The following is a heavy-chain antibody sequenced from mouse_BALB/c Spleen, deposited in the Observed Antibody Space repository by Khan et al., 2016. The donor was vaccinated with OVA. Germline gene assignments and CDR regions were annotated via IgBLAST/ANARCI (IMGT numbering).Heavy chain of an antibody. Sequence: QVQLQQSGPELVKPGASVKMSCKASGYSFTDYIISWVKRRTGQGLQWIGEIYPGSGSIYSNEKFKGKATLTADKSSNTAYMQLSSLTSEDSAVYFGARRDYGSSYPGFVYWGQGTLVTVSA. CDR3: ARRDYGSSYPGFVY. CDR1: GYSFTDYI. J-gene: IGHJ3*01. V-gene: IGHV1-77*01. D-gene: IGHD1-1*01. CDR2: IYPGSGSI.